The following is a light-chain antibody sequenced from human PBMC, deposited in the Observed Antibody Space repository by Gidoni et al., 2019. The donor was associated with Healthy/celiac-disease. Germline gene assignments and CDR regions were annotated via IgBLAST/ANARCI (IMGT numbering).Light chain of an antibody. CDR3: QQSYSTPYT. Sequence: DIKMTQSPSSLSAYVGDIVTITCRASQSISSYLNWYQQKPGKAPKLLIYAASSLQSGVPSRFSGSGSGTDFTLTISSLQPEDFATYYCQQSYSTPYTFGQGTKLEIK. V-gene: IGKV1-39*01. J-gene: IGKJ2*01. CDR1: QSISSY. CDR2: AAS.